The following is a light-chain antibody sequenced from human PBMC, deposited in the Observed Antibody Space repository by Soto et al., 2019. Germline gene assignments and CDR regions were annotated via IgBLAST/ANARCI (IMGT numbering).Light chain of an antibody. CDR1: SSDVGGYNY. J-gene: IGLJ3*02. V-gene: IGLV2-14*01. CDR2: DVS. CDR3: SSYTSGSTRV. Sequence: QSVLTQPASVSGSPGQSITISCTGTSSDVGGYNYVSWYQQHPGKAPKLMIYDVSNRPSGVSNRFSGSKSGNTASLTISGLQAEDGADYYCSSYTSGSTRVFGGGTKLTVL.